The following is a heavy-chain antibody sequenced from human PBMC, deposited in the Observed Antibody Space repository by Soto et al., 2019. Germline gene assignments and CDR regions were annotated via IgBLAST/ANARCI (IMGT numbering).Heavy chain of an antibody. Sequence: AGGSLRLSCAASGFTFSSYAMSWVRQAPGKGLEWVSAISGSGGSTYYADSVKGRFTISRDNSKNTLYLQMNSLRAEDTAVYYCAKDSCTNGVCRYYFDYWGQGTLVTVSS. J-gene: IGHJ4*02. D-gene: IGHD2-8*01. CDR2: ISGSGGST. V-gene: IGHV3-23*01. CDR3: AKDSCTNGVCRYYFDY. CDR1: GFTFSSYA.